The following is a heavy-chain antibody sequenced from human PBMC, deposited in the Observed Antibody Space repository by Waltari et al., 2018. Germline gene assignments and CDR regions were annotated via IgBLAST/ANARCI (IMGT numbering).Heavy chain of an antibody. CDR3: ARESAFSTSWYPGFDP. Sequence: QVELVQSGAEVRKPGASVKVSCQAAGYSLISYYMPWVRQAPGLGLEWMGRINPNSGDTNSAPKFQGRVTLTRDTSVNTAFLELRSLTSDDTAVYFCARESAFSTSWYPGFDPWGQGTLVTVAS. V-gene: IGHV1-2*06. J-gene: IGHJ5*02. D-gene: IGHD2-2*01. CDR1: GYSLISYY. CDR2: INPNSGDT.